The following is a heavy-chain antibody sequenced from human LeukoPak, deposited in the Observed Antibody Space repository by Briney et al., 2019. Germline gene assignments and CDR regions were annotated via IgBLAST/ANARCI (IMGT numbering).Heavy chain of an antibody. CDR1: GDAISTYY. CDR3: ARDKAHSYGYYFDP. J-gene: IGHJ4*02. Sequence: SETLSLTCTVSGDAISTYYWNWIRQTPGKGLEWVGHIANGRTDYSPSLKSRAIISVDTSKNQISLRLTSVTAADTAVYHCARDKAHSYGYYFDPWGPGTQVLVSS. CDR2: IANGRT. V-gene: IGHV4-4*08. D-gene: IGHD3-10*01.